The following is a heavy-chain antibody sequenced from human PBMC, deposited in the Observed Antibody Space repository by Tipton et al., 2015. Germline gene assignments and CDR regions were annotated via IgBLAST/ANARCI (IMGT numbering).Heavy chain of an antibody. CDR1: GASVTSSHW. CDR3: ARVGSTSSWYPFDY. CDR2: IYNSGST. Sequence: TLSLTCAVSGASVTSSHWWSWVRRPPGKGLEWIGYIYNSGSTNYNPSLKSRVTISVDMSKHQFSLNLSSVTAADTAVYYCARVGSTSSWYPFDYWGQGTLVTVSS. J-gene: IGHJ4*02. V-gene: IGHV4-4*02. D-gene: IGHD6-13*01.